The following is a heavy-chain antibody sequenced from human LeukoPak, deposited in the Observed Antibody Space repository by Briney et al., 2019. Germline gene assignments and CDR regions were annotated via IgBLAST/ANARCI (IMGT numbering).Heavy chain of an antibody. Sequence: PGGTLRLSCAASGFTFSSYGMSWVRQAPGKGLEWVSAISGSGGSTYYADSVKGRFTISRDNSKNTLYLQMNSLRAEDTAVYYCAKAGWYYYDSSGIQHWGQGTLVTVSS. D-gene: IGHD3-22*01. CDR3: AKAGWYYYDSSGIQH. CDR2: ISGSGGST. CDR1: GFTFSSYG. J-gene: IGHJ1*01. V-gene: IGHV3-23*01.